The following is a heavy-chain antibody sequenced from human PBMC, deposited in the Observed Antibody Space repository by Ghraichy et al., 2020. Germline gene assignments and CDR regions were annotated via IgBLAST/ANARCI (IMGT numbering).Heavy chain of an antibody. CDR1: GFTFSSFA. D-gene: IGHD3-10*01. J-gene: IGHJ6*02. CDR3: AKDLWVGANYYSCGMDV. V-gene: IGHV3-23*01. CDR2: ISGRGGVA. Sequence: GGSLRLSCAASGFTFSSFAMNWVRQAPGKGLEWVSAISGRGGVAYYAGSVTGRFTISRDNSRNTLYLQMNSLRAEDTAIYYCAKDLWVGANYYSCGMDVWGQGTTVTVSS.